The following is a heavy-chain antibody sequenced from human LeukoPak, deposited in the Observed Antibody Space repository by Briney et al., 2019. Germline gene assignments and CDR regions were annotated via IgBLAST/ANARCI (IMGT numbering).Heavy chain of an antibody. J-gene: IGHJ3*02. CDR3: VRDVRAGRNDAFDI. CDR2: IYPNSGVT. CDR1: GYSFTDYY. V-gene: IGHV1-2*02. D-gene: IGHD1-14*01. Sequence: ASVKVSCKASGYSFTDYYIHWVRQAPGQGLEWMGWIYPNSGVTNYAQSFQGRVTVTRDTSISTAYMDLSSLTSDATAVYFCVRDVRAGRNDAFDIWGQGTMVTVSS.